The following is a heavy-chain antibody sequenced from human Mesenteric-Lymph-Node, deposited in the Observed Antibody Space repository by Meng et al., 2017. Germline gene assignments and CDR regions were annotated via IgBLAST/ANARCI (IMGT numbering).Heavy chain of an antibody. CDR3: ARGATIPLYNWFDP. D-gene: IGHD5-12*01. CDR2: INPNSGGT. Sequence: ASVKVSCKVSGYTLTELSMHWVRQAPGQGLEWMGRINPNSGGTNYAQKFQGRVTMTRDTSISTAYMELSRLRSDDTAVYYCARGATIPLYNWFDPWGQGTLVTVSS. V-gene: IGHV1-2*06. J-gene: IGHJ5*02. CDR1: GYTLTELS.